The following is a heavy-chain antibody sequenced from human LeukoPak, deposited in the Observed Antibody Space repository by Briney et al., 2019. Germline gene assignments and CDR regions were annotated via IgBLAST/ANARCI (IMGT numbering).Heavy chain of an antibody. D-gene: IGHD3-10*01. J-gene: IGHJ6*01. CDR1: RGTFRSYA. CDR2: IIPILGIA. CDR3: ARENYGSGRYYSGEYYYYGMDV. V-gene: IGHV1-69*04. Sequence: GASVKVSCKASRGTFRSYAISWVRQAPAQGLEWMGRIIPILGIANYAQKFQGRATITANKPTSTAYMELSSLRSEDTAVYYCARENYGSGRYYSGEYYYYGMDVWGEGTTVTVSS.